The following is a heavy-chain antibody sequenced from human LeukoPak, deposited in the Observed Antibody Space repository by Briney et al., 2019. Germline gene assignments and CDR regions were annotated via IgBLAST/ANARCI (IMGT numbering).Heavy chain of an antibody. CDR2: ISGSGGST. Sequence: GGSLRLSCAACGFTFSSYAMSWVRQAPGKGLEWVSAISGSGGSTYYADPVKGRFTISRDNSKNTLYLQMNSLRAEDTAVYYCAKPRYYYGSGSYSETFDYWGQGTLVTVSS. J-gene: IGHJ4*02. CDR3: AKPRYYYGSGSYSETFDY. CDR1: GFTFSSYA. V-gene: IGHV3-23*01. D-gene: IGHD3-10*01.